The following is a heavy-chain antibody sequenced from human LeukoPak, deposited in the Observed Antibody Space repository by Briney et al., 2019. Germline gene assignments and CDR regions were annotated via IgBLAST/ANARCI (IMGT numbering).Heavy chain of an antibody. CDR2: KDYSGST. V-gene: IGHV4-59*01. J-gene: IGHJ2*01. Sequence: SETLSLTCTVSGGSISRYYWSWIRQPPGKGLEWIGYKDYSGSTNYNRSLKSRVTISVDTSKNQFSLKLSSVTAADTAVYYCARIYYSSSYDYWYFDLWGRGTLVTVSS. CDR3: ARIYYSSSYDYWYFDL. CDR1: GGSISRYY. D-gene: IGHD6-13*01.